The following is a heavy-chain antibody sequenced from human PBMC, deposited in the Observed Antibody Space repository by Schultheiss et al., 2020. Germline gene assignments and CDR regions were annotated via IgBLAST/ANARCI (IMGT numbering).Heavy chain of an antibody. Sequence: ASVKVSCKASGYTFTGYYMHWVRQAPGQGLEWMGRINPNSGGTNYAQKFQGRVTMTRDTPISTACMELSRLTSDDTAVYYCARGGAGQWLVYWGQGTLVTVSS. CDR3: ARGGAGQWLVY. J-gene: IGHJ4*02. CDR2: INPNSGGT. D-gene: IGHD6-19*01. V-gene: IGHV1-2*06. CDR1: GYTFTGYY.